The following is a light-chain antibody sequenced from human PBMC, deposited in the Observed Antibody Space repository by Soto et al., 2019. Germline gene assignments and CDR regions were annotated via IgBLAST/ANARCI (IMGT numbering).Light chain of an antibody. V-gene: IGLV1-40*01. Sequence: QSVLTQPPSVSGAPGQRVTISCTGSSSNIGAGYDVHWYQQLPGTAPKLLIYDNSNRPSGVPDRLSGSKSGTSASLAITGLQAEDEADSYCQSYDSTLSVVFGGATKLTVL. CDR2: DNS. CDR3: QSYDSTLSVV. CDR1: SSNIGAGYD. J-gene: IGLJ2*01.